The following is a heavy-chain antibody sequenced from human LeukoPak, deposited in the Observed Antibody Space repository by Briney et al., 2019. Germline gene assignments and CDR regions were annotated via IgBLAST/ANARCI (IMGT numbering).Heavy chain of an antibody. D-gene: IGHD1-26*01. Sequence: GESLRLSCESPGIGFSSYTMNWVRQGPGKGLEWVADITGTSRSTHYADSVKGRFTISRDSAKNVLYLQMNSLRVDDTAVYFCARGHSGSYPIDYWGQGTLVTVSS. CDR3: ARGHSGSYPIDY. CDR1: GIGFSSYT. J-gene: IGHJ4*02. CDR2: ITGTSRST. V-gene: IGHV3-21*01.